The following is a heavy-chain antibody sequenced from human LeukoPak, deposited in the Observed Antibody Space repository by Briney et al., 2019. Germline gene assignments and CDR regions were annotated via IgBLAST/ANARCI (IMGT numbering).Heavy chain of an antibody. Sequence: PGGSLRLSCTASGFTFSSHEMNWVRQAPGKGLEWVSYIWSSGSPTHYADSVKGRFTISRDNAKNSLYLQMSSLRADDTAVYYCARELTDVAGDGLDVWGQGTMVTVSS. CDR2: IWSSGSPT. J-gene: IGHJ3*01. CDR3: ARELTDVAGDGLDV. V-gene: IGHV3-48*03. CDR1: GFTFSSHE. D-gene: IGHD5-12*01.